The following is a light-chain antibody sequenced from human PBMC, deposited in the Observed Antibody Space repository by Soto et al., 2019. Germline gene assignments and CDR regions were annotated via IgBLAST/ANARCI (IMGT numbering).Light chain of an antibody. J-gene: IGKJ1*01. CDR3: QQYGSSRT. Sequence: EMVLTQSPGSLSLSPGERATLCCRASQSVSSSYLAWYQQKPGQAPRLLIYGASSRATGIPDRFSGSGSGTDFTLTISRLEPEDFAVYYCQQYGSSRTFGQGTKVDIK. CDR2: GAS. CDR1: QSVSSSY. V-gene: IGKV3-20*01.